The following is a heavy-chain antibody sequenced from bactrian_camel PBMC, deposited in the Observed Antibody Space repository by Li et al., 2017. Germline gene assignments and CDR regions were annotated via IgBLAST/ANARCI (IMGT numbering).Heavy chain of an antibody. Sequence: HVQLVESGGDVVKPGGSLRLSCAASGFAYSLYCMGWFRQSPGKEREGVATIYTGGSSTYYADSMKGRFIISRDNAKTILNLEMNSLKPEDTAMYYCAASVGGQY. V-gene: IGHV3S1*01. CDR1: GFAYSLYC. D-gene: IGHD1*01. CDR2: IYTGGSST.